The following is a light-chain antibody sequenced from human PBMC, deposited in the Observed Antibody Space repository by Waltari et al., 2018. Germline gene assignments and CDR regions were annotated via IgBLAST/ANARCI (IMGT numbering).Light chain of an antibody. V-gene: IGKV1-39*01. Sequence: DIQMTQSPSSLSASVVDTVTVTCRARQNIRTYLNWYQQKTAKAPKLLIYGASTLQRGVPSRFRGSASGTEFTLTVTNLQPDDFATYFCQQSFSSPWTFGQGTTVNI. CDR3: QQSFSSPWT. CDR2: GAS. CDR1: QNIRTY. J-gene: IGKJ1*01.